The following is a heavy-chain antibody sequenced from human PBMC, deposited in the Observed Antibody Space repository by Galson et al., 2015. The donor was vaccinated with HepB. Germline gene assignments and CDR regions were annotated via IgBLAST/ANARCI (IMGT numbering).Heavy chain of an antibody. V-gene: IGHV5-51*01. D-gene: IGHD5-12*01. CDR1: GYTFTSYR. CDR2: IFPADSDT. J-gene: IGHJ4*02. CDR3: ARQYSGYGI. Sequence: QSGAEVKKPGDSLKISCKGSGYTFTSYRIAWVRQMPGKGLEWMGIIFPADSDTRYSPSFQGQVTISADKSVSTAYLQWSSLKASDTAMYYCARQYSGYGIWGQGTLVTDSS.